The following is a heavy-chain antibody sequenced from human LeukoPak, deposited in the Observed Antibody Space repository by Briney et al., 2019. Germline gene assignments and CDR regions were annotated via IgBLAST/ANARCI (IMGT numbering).Heavy chain of an antibody. J-gene: IGHJ4*02. Sequence: PSETLSLTCTVSGGSISSYYWSWIRQPPGKGLEWIGYIYYSGSTNYNPSLKSRVTISVDTSKNQFSLKLSSVTAADTAVYYCARGRHSYGTDDYWGQGTLVTVSS. V-gene: IGHV4-59*01. D-gene: IGHD5-18*01. CDR2: IYYSGST. CDR3: ARGRHSYGTDDY. CDR1: GGSISSYY.